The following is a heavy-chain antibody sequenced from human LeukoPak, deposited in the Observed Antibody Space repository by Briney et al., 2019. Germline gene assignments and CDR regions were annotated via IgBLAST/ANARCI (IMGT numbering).Heavy chain of an antibody. Sequence: PGGSLRLSCAASGFAVSTYGMHWVRQAPGKGLEWVACIRSDGSSKYYADSVKGRFTVSRDNSKNTLYLQMNSLRAEDTAVYHCAKTMTTVVALDYWGQGTLVTVFS. J-gene: IGHJ4*02. D-gene: IGHD4-23*01. CDR1: GFAVSTYG. CDR3: AKTMTTVVALDY. V-gene: IGHV3-30*02. CDR2: IRSDGSSK.